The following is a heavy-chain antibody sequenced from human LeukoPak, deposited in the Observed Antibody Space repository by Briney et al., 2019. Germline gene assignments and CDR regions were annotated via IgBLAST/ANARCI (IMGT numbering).Heavy chain of an antibody. J-gene: IGHJ4*02. CDR2: IISILGIA. V-gene: IGHV1-69*04. Sequence: SVKVSCKASGGTFSSYAISWVRQAPGQGLEWMGRIISILGIANYAQKFQGRVTITADKSTSTAYMELSSLRSEDTAVYYCARDPLGSGYSSYWGQGTLVTVSS. CDR3: ARDPLGSGYSSY. CDR1: GGTFSSYA. D-gene: IGHD5-18*01.